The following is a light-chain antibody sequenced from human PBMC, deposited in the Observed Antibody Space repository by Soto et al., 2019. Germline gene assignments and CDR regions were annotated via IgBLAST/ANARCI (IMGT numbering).Light chain of an antibody. J-gene: IGLJ3*02. CDR1: SSDVGGYNY. V-gene: IGLV2-14*01. CDR3: SSYTSSSTLKV. Sequence: QSVLTQPASVSGSPGQSITISCTGTSSDVGGYNYVSWYQQHPGKAPKLMIYDVSNRPSGVSNRFSGSKSGNTASLTISGRQADDEADYYCSSYTSSSTLKVFGGGTKLTVL. CDR2: DVS.